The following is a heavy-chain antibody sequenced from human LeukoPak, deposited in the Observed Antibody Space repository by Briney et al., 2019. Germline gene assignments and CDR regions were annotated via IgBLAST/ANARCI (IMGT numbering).Heavy chain of an antibody. D-gene: IGHD4-11*01. CDR3: ARPNIPYSNYDAFDI. CDR2: IYYSGST. V-gene: IGHV4-30-4*08. Sequence: SQTLSLTCTVSGGSISSGDYYWSWIRQPPGKGLEWIGYIYYSGSTYYNPSLKSRVTISVDTSKNQFSLKLSSVTAADTAVYYCARPNIPYSNYDAFDIWGQGTMVTVSS. J-gene: IGHJ3*02. CDR1: GGSISSGDYY.